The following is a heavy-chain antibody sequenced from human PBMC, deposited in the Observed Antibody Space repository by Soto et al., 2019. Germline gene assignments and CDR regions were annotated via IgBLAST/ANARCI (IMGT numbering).Heavy chain of an antibody. V-gene: IGHV3-30-3*01. J-gene: IGHJ4*02. CDR2: ISYDGSNK. CDR3: AREAAKKASAFIAVAHFDY. Sequence: GGSLRLSCAASGFTFSSYAMHWVRQAPGKGLEWVAVISYDGSNKYYADSVKGRFTISRDNSKNTLYLQMNSLRAEDTAVYYCAREAAKKASAFIAVAHFDYWGQGTLVTVSS. CDR1: GFTFSSYA. D-gene: IGHD6-19*01.